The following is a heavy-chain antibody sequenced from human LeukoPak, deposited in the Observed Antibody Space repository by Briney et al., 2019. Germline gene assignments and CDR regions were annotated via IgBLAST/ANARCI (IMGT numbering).Heavy chain of an antibody. V-gene: IGHV4-59*01. CDR2: IDDSGNT. D-gene: IGHD3-10*01. CDR3: ARSDYHGSGSHTVFDAFDI. CDR1: GGSISRYY. Sequence: PSETLSLTCTVSGGSISRYYWSWIRRPPGKGLEWIGYIDDSGNTDYNPSLKSQVTISVDRSKSQLSLKLSFVTAADTAVYYCARSDYHGSGSHTVFDAFDIWGQGTRVTVSS. J-gene: IGHJ3*02.